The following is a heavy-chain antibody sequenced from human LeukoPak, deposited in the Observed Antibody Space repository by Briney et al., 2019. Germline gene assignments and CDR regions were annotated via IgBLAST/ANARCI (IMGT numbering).Heavy chain of an antibody. V-gene: IGHV3-49*04. CDR2: IRSKAYGGTT. D-gene: IGHD1-1*01. CDR3: TRGTTDDYYYYYYMDV. J-gene: IGHJ6*03. CDR1: GFTFGDYG. Sequence: PGGSLRLSCTASGFTFGDYGMSWVRQAPGKRPEWVSFIRSKAYGGTTEYAASAEGRFTISRDDSKSIAYLQMNSLKTEDTAVYYCTRGTTDDYYYYYYMDVWGKGTTVTISS.